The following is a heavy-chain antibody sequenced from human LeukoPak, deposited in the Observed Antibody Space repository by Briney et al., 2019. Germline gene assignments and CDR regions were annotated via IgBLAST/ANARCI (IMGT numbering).Heavy chain of an antibody. Sequence: GGSLRLSCAASGFTFSNAWMSWVRQAPGKGLEWVGRIKSKTDGGTTDYAAPVKGRFTISRDDSKNTLYLQMDSLKTEDTAVYYCTTDLIAVRFRNNDYWGQGTLVTVSS. V-gene: IGHV3-15*01. CDR3: TTDLIAVRFRNNDY. CDR2: IKSKTDGGTT. CDR1: GFTFSNAW. J-gene: IGHJ4*02. D-gene: IGHD3-3*01.